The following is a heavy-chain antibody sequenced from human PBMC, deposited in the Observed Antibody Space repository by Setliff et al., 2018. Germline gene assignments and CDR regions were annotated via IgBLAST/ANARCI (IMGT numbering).Heavy chain of an antibody. CDR2: ISAYNGNT. CDR3: ARDRREAFDI. V-gene: IGHV1-18*04. CDR1: GYTFSGYY. J-gene: IGHJ3*02. Sequence: ASVKVSCKASGYTFSGYYIHWVRQAPGQGLEWMGWISAYNGNTNYAQKLQGRVTMTTDTSTSTAYMELRSLRSDDTAVYYRARDRREAFDIWGQGTMVTVSS.